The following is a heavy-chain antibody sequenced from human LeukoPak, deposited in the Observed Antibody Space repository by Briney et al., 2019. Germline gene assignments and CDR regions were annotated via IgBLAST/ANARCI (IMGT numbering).Heavy chain of an antibody. Sequence: ASVKVSCKASGYTFTNYTMNWVRQAPGQGLEWTGWTNTNTGNPTYAQGFTGRFVFSLDTSVSTAYLQISSLKAEDTAVYYCARPKLRWSAYYYMDVWGKGTTVTVSS. CDR2: TNTNTGNP. CDR1: GYTFTNYT. CDR3: ARPKLRWSAYYYMDV. J-gene: IGHJ6*03. V-gene: IGHV7-4-1*02. D-gene: IGHD4-23*01.